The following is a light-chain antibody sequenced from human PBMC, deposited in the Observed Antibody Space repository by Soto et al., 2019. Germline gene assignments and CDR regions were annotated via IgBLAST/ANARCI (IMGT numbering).Light chain of an antibody. CDR1: SSDVGGYNY. J-gene: IGLJ1*01. V-gene: IGLV2-14*01. CDR2: DVS. Sequence: QSALTQPASVSGSPGQSITISCTGTSSDVGGYNYVSWYQQHPGKAPKLMIFDVSNRPSGVSNRFSGSKSGNTASLTISGLQAEDEADYYCSSYTRSSTLYVFGTRTKVTVL. CDR3: SSYTRSSTLYV.